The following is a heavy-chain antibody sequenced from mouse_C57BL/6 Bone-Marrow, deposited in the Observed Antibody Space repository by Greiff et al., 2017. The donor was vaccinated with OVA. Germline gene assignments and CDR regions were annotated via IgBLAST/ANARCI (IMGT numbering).Heavy chain of an antibody. Sequence: VKVVESDAELVKPGASVKISCKVSGYTFTDHTIHWMKQRPEQGLEWIGYIYPRDGSTKYNEKFKGKATLTADKSSSTAYMQLNSLTSEDSAVYFCARNYYSNSWFAYWGQGTLVTVSA. D-gene: IGHD2-5*01. CDR1: GYTFTDHT. CDR2: IYPRDGST. J-gene: IGHJ3*01. V-gene: IGHV1-78*01. CDR3: ARNYYSNSWFAY.